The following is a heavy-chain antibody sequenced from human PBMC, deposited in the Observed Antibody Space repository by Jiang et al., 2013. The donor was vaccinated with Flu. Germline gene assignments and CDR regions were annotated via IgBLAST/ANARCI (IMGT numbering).Heavy chain of an antibody. CDR1: GGSISSYY. Sequence: LLKPSETLSLTCTVSGGSISSYYWSWIRQPPGKGLEWIGYIYYSGSTNYNPSLKSRVTISVDTSKNQFSLKLSSVTAADTAVYYCARHAGGDWYFDLWGRGTLVTVSS. CDR2: IYYSGST. J-gene: IGHJ2*01. V-gene: IGHV4-59*08. D-gene: IGHD4-17*01. CDR3: ARHAGGDWYFDL.